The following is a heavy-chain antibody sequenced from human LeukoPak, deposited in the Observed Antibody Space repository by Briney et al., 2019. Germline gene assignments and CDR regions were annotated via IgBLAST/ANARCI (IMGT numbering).Heavy chain of an antibody. D-gene: IGHD5-24*01. CDR1: GYIFTSYD. CDR3: AALRRDGYNPYYYYGMDV. Sequence: ASVKVSCKASGYIFTSYDINWVRQATGQGLEWMGWVNPNSGNTGYAQKFQGRVTMTRNTSISTAYMELSSLRSEDTAVYYCAALRRDGYNPYYYYGMDVWGQGTTVTVSS. J-gene: IGHJ6*02. CDR2: VNPNSGNT. V-gene: IGHV1-8*01.